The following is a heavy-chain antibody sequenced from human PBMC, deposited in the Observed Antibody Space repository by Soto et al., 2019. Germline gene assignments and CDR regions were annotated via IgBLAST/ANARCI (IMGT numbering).Heavy chain of an antibody. J-gene: IGHJ5*01. CDR1: GYPFAYYG. CDR3: VRDLKYLRFTGNWFDS. D-gene: IGHD1-1*01. V-gene: IGHV1-18*04. CDR2: ISGNNGAT. Sequence: GAAVKVSCQASGYPFAYYGISWVRQAPGQGLAWMGWISGNNGATNFAPKVQDRITMTLDTSTGVASLTLRSLRSDDTAIYYCVRDLKYLRFTGNWFDSWGQGTLVTVSS.